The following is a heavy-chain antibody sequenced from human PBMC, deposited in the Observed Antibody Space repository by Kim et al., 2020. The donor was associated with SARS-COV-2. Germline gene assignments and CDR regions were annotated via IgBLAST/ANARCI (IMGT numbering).Heavy chain of an antibody. J-gene: IGHJ6*02. CDR1: GGSISTYY. V-gene: IGHV4-59*13. CDR2: VSSSGST. D-gene: IGHD7-27*01. Sequence: SETLSLTCTISGGSISTYYWSWIRQPPGKGLEWLGYVSSSGSTKYNPSLKSRITISVDTSKNQFSLKLSSVTAADTAVYYCATALTQITWYYGMDVWGQGTTLTVS. CDR3: ATALTQITWYYGMDV.